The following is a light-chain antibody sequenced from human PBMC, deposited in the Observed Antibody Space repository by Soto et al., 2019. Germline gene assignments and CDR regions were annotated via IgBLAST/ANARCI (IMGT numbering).Light chain of an antibody. V-gene: IGLV2-11*01. CDR1: SSDVGGYNY. CDR2: DVS. CDR3: CSYAGSRVV. J-gene: IGLJ2*01. Sequence: QSALTQPRSVSGSPGQSVTISCTGTSSDVGGYNYVSWYQQHPGKAPKLMIYDVSKRPSGVPDRFSGSKSGNTASLTISGLHAEDEADYYCCSYAGSRVVFGGGTKLTVL.